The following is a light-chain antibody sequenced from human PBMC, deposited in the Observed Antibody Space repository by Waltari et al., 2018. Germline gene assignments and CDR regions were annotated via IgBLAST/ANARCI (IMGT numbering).Light chain of an antibody. CDR1: SSDVGGYNY. CDR3: SSFTSRSTWV. V-gene: IGLV2-14*01. Sequence: QSALTQPASVSGSPGQSITIPCTGTSSDVGGYNYVSWYQQHPGKAPKLLIYDVSNPPSGVSNRFSGSKSGNTASLTISGLQAEDESDYYCSSFTSRSTWVFGGGTKLTVL. CDR2: DVS. J-gene: IGLJ3*02.